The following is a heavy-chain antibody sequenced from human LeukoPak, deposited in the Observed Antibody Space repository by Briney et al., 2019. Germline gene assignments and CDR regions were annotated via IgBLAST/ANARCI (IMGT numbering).Heavy chain of an antibody. CDR1: GFTFSSYA. Sequence: GGSLRLSCAASGFTFSSYAMSWVRQAPGKGLEWVSATSGSGGSTYYADSVKGRFTISRDNSKNTLYLQMNSLRAEDTAVYYCAKVGRYCSGGSCYFTLGYFDYWGQGTLVTVSS. D-gene: IGHD2-15*01. CDR3: AKVGRYCSGGSCYFTLGYFDY. V-gene: IGHV3-23*01. CDR2: TSGSGGST. J-gene: IGHJ4*02.